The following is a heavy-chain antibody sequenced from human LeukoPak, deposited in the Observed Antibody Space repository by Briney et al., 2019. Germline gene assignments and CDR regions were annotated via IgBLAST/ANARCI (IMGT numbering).Heavy chain of an antibody. V-gene: IGHV5-51*01. CDR3: ARTRGARDAFDL. D-gene: IGHD3/OR15-3a*01. CDR2: IYPGDSDT. Sequence: GESLKISCKASGFRFNRDWIGWVRQMPGKGMEWMGIIYPGDSDTRYSPSFQGQVTISADKSVSAAYVQRNSLKASDSGIYYCARTRGARDAFDLWGQGTMVTVSS. J-gene: IGHJ3*01. CDR1: GFRFNRDW.